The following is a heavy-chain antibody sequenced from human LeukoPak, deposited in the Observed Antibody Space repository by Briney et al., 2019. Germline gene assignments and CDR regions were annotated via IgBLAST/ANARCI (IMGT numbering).Heavy chain of an antibody. D-gene: IGHD4-23*01. CDR3: PPLSDTVVGRVEY. V-gene: IGHV3-23*01. J-gene: IGHJ4*02. Sequence: AGGSLRLSCAASGFTFSNYAMSWVRQAPGKGPEWVSTISGSGDATYYADTVKGRFTISRDNAKNTLYLQMDSLRAEDTAVYYCPPLSDTVVGRVEYWGQGTLVTVSS. CDR2: ISGSGDAT. CDR1: GFTFSNYA.